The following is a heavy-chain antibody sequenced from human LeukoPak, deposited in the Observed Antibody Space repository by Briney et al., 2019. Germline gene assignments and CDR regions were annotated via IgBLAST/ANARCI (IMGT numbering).Heavy chain of an antibody. CDR1: GYTFTNYG. CDR3: VRDYFCSGGTCDDCFDP. V-gene: IGHV1-18*01. CDR2: ISTYDHTT. D-gene: IGHD2-15*01. J-gene: IGHJ5*02. Sequence: ASVKVSCKAYGYTFTNYGISWVRQAPGQGLEWMAWISTYDHTTNNAQKFRGRATMTTDTSTSTAYMELRSLGSDDSAVYYCVRDYFCSGGTCDDCFDPWGQGTLVTVSS.